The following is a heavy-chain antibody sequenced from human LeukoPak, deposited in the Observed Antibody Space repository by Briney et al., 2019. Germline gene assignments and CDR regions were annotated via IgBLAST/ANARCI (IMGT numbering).Heavy chain of an antibody. V-gene: IGHV1-18*04. D-gene: IGHD6-19*01. J-gene: IGHJ5*02. Sequence: ASVKVSCKASGYTFTGYYMHWVRQAPGQGLEWMGWISAYNGNTNYAQKLQGRVTMTTDTSTSTAYMELRSLRSDDTAVYYCARVESERIAVLIWFDPWGQGTLVTVSS. CDR2: ISAYNGNT. CDR3: ARVESERIAVLIWFDP. CDR1: GYTFTGYY.